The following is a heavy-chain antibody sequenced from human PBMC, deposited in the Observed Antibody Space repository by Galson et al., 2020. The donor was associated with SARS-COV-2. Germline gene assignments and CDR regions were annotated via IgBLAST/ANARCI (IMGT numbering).Heavy chain of an antibody. CDR3: ATDLHWGFDS. Sequence: GGSLTLSCAASGFTFSTNGMHWVRKPPATGMGRVAFIRNDGVIKCYGDSVKGRFTVSRDNSKNTLYLLINTLRTEDTAVYYCATDLHWGFDSWGQGTLVTVSS. V-gene: IGHV3-30*02. CDR1: GFTFSTNG. J-gene: IGHJ4*02. CDR2: IRNDGVIK. D-gene: IGHD7-27*01.